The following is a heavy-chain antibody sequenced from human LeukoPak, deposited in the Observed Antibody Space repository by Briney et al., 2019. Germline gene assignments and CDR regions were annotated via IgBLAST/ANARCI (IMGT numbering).Heavy chain of an antibody. CDR1: GYTFTGYY. V-gene: IGHV1-2*02. J-gene: IGHJ5*02. CDR2: INPNSGGT. Sequence: ASVKVSCKASGYTFTGYYMHWVRQAPGQGLEWMGWINPNSGGTNYAQKFQGRVTMTRDTSISTAYMELSRLRSDDTAVYYCARSQGMVRGAKTPYNWFDPWGQGTLVTVSS. D-gene: IGHD3-10*01. CDR3: ARSQGMVRGAKTPYNWFDP.